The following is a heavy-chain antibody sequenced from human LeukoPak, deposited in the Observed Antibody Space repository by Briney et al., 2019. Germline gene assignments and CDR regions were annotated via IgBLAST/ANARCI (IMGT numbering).Heavy chain of an antibody. CDR2: THDSGST. J-gene: IGHJ4*02. D-gene: IGHD5-24*01. CDR3: ASLDAAAARYPQFFY. V-gene: IGHV4-59*08. CDR1: GGSISNYY. Sequence: SETLSLTCTVSGGSISNYYRSWIRQSPEKGLEWIGYTHDSGSTNYNASLKSGVTISVDTCKHQFSLKLRSVTPPDTPVYYCASLDAAAARYPQFFYWGQGTLVTVSS.